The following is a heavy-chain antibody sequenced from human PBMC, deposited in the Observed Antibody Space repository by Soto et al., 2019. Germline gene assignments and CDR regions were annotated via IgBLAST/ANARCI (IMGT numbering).Heavy chain of an antibody. Sequence: ASVKVSCTASGYTFTNYGISWVRQVPGQGLEWMGWISAHSGDTNYGQTLQGRVTMTTDTSTGTAYMELRSLRSDDTAVYYCARVPSITTMSYYYGMDVWGQGTTVTVSS. J-gene: IGHJ6*02. CDR2: ISAHSGDT. CDR1: GYTFTNYG. CDR3: ARVPSITTMSYYYGMDV. D-gene: IGHD1-20*01. V-gene: IGHV1-18*01.